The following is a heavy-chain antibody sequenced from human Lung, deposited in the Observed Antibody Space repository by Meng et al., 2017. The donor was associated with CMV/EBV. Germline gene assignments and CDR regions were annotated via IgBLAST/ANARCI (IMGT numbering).Heavy chain of an antibody. J-gene: IGHJ6*02. D-gene: IGHD2-2*01. CDR1: GGSISSYY. CDR2: IYYSGST. Sequence: SETXSLTCNVAGGSISSYYWSCIRQLPGKGLEWNGYIYYSGSTNYNPSLKSRVTISVDTAKNQFSLKLSSVTAADTAVYYCARDLGYCSSTSSYYYYGLDVWXQGTTVTVSS. V-gene: IGHV4-59*01. CDR3: ARDLGYCSSTSSYYYYGLDV.